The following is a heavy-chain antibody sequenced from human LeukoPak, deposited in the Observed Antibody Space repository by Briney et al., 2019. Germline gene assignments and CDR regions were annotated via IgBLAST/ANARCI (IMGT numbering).Heavy chain of an antibody. CDR3: ATDHTS. V-gene: IGHV1-24*01. J-gene: IGHJ3*01. CDR1: GYTLTELS. Sequence: GASVKVSCKVCGYTLTELSIHWVRQPRGKGLEWMGGFDPEDGETIYAQKFQGRVTMTEDTSTDTAYMELSSMRSEDTAVYYCATDHTSWGQGTMVTVSP. D-gene: IGHD3-16*01. CDR2: FDPEDGET.